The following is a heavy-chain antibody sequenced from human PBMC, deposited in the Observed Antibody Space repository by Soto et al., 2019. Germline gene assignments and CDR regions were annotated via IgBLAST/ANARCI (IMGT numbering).Heavy chain of an antibody. CDR2: ISYDGSNK. CDR3: AKDLHYYDSSGDLDY. J-gene: IGHJ4*02. V-gene: IGHV3-30*18. D-gene: IGHD3-22*01. CDR1: GFTFSSYG. Sequence: SLRLSCAASGFTFSSYGMHWVRQAPGKGLEWVAVISYDGSNKYYADSVKGRFTISRDNSKNTLYLQMNSLRAEDTAVYYCAKDLHYYDSSGDLDYWGQGTLVTVSS.